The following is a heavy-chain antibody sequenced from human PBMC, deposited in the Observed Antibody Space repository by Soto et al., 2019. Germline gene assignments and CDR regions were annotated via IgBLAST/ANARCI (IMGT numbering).Heavy chain of an antibody. CDR3: AARPLLPGAP. CDR1: GFTFTGNA. V-gene: IGHV3-53*01. Sequence: EVPLVESGGGLIQPGGSLRLSCAASGFTFTGNAMNWVRQAPGKGLEWVSLLYSSGSTYYADSVKGRFTISRDNSNNTLYLQMSSLRAEDTAVYYCAARPLLPGAPWGQGTMVTVSS. CDR2: LYSSGST. D-gene: IGHD3-22*01. J-gene: IGHJ3*01.